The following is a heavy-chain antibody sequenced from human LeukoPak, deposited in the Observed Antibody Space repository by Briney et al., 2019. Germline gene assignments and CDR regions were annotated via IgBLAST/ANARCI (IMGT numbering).Heavy chain of an antibody. CDR1: RGTFSSYA. CDR3: ASRYSSGLETIDY. J-gene: IGHJ4*02. CDR2: IIPIFGTA. Sequence: ASVKVSYKASRGTFSSYAISWVRQAPGQGLEWMGRIIPIFGTANYAQKFQGRVTITTDESTSTAYMELSSLRSEDTAVYYCASRYSSGLETIDYWGQGTLVTVSS. V-gene: IGHV1-69*05. D-gene: IGHD6-19*01.